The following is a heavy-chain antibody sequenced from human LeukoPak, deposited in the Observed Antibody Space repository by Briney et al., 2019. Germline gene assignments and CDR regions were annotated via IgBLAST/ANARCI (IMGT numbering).Heavy chain of an antibody. Sequence: SETLSLTCTVSGGSISSYYWSWIRQPAGKGLEWIGYIYYSGSTNYNPSLKSRVTISVDTSKNQFSLKLSSVTAADTAVYYCARLMIPDILTGYYYGMDVWGQGTTVTVSS. V-gene: IGHV4-59*08. D-gene: IGHD3-9*01. CDR3: ARLMIPDILTGYYYGMDV. CDR2: IYYSGST. CDR1: GGSISSYY. J-gene: IGHJ6*02.